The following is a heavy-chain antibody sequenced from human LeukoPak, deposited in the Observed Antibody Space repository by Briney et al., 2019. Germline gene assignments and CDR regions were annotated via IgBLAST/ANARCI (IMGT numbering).Heavy chain of an antibody. Sequence: GGSLRLSCAASGFTFSSYGMHWVRQAPGKGLEWVAVIWYDGSNKYYADSVKGRSTISRDNSKNTLYLQMNSLRAEDTAVYYCAREGIAVAGVDFDYWGQGTLVTVSS. J-gene: IGHJ4*02. CDR2: IWYDGSNK. V-gene: IGHV3-33*01. CDR3: AREGIAVAGVDFDY. D-gene: IGHD6-19*01. CDR1: GFTFSSYG.